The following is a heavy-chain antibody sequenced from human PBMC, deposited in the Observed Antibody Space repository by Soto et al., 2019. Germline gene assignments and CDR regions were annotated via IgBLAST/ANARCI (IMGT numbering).Heavy chain of an antibody. J-gene: IGHJ4*02. Sequence: GGSLRLSCAASGFTFSSYAMSWVRQAPGKGLEWVSAISGSGGSTYYADSVKGRFTISRDNSKNTLYLQMNSLRAEDTAVYYCAKDCSLLWFGEYAYWGQGTLVTVSS. CDR3: AKDCSLLWFGEYAY. V-gene: IGHV3-23*01. CDR2: ISGSGGST. D-gene: IGHD3-10*01. CDR1: GFTFSSYA.